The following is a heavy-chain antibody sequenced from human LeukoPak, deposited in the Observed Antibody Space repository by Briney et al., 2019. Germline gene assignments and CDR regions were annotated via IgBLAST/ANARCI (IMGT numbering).Heavy chain of an antibody. V-gene: IGHV3-9*01. J-gene: IGHJ4*02. CDR2: ISWNSGSI. D-gene: IGHD6-13*01. CDR1: GFTFDDYA. CDR3: AKHSSSWYQYDYFDY. Sequence: GGSLRLSCAASGFTFDDYAMHWVRQAPGKGLEWVSGISWNSGSIGYADSVKGRFTISRDNSKNTLYLQMNSLRAEDTAVYYCAKHSSSWYQYDYFDYWGQGTLVTVSS.